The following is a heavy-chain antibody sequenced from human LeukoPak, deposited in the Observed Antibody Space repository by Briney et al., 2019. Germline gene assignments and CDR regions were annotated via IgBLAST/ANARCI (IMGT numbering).Heavy chain of an antibody. D-gene: IGHD2-2*01. J-gene: IGHJ6*03. V-gene: IGHV1-18*01. CDR1: GYTFTSDG. CDR2: ISAYNGNT. Sequence: ASVKVSCKASGYTFTSDGISWVRQAPGQGLEWMGWISAYNGNTNYAQKLQGRVTMPTDTSTSTAYMELRSLRSDDTAVYYCARGAYQLRYGNPVRYCYYYMDVWGKGTTVTVSS. CDR3: ARGAYQLRYGNPVRYCYYYMDV.